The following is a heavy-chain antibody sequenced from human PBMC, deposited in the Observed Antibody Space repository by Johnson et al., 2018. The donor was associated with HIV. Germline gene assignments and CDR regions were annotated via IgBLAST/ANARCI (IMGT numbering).Heavy chain of an antibody. D-gene: IGHD6-6*01. J-gene: IGHJ3*02. CDR2: VNNDGGDT. CDR3: ANSSSSSSGNNDYAFDI. CDR1: GFTFTNYW. Sequence: MLLVESGGGLVQPGGSLRLSCAVSGFTFTNYWMHWVRQAPGKGLVWVSRVNNDGGDTIYADSVKGRFTISRDNSKNTLYLQMNSLRAEDTAVYYCANSSSSSSGNNDYAFDIWGQGTMVTVSS. V-gene: IGHV3-74*02.